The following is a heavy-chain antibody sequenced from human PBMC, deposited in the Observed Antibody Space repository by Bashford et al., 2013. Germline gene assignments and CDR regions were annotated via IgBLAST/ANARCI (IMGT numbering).Heavy chain of an antibody. V-gene: IGHV4-30-2*01. CDR2: IYHSGST. J-gene: IGHJ3*02. Sequence: SETLSLTCAVSGGSISSGGYSWSWIRQPPGKGLEWVGYIYHSGSTYYNPSLKSRVTISIDRSKNQFSLKLSSVTAADTAVYYCARAMQPWDIVATTRGAFDIVGTKGTMVTVSS. CDR1: GGSISSGGYS. CDR3: ARAMQPWDIVATTRGAFDI. D-gene: IGHD5-12*01.